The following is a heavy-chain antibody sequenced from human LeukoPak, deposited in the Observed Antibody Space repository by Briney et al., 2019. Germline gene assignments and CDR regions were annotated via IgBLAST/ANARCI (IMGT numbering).Heavy chain of an antibody. Sequence: PGRSLRLSCAASGFTFSSYGMHWVRQAPGMGLEWVAVIWKDGSNKYYADSVKGLFTTSRDNSKNPLYLQMKSLRAEDTAVYYCARDNIAAAGPDYWGQGTLVTVSS. D-gene: IGHD6-13*01. CDR1: GFTFSSYG. V-gene: IGHV3-33*01. CDR2: IWKDGSNK. CDR3: ARDNIAAAGPDY. J-gene: IGHJ4*02.